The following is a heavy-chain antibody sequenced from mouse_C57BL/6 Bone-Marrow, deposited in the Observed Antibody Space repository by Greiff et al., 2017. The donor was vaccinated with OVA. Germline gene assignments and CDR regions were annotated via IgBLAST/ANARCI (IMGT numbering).Heavy chain of an antibody. CDR2: IDPSDSYT. D-gene: IGHD1-1*01. V-gene: IGHV1-50*01. CDR1: GYTFTSYW. Sequence: QVQLQQSGAELVKPGASVKLSCKASGYTFTSYWMQWVKQRPGQGLEWIGEIDPSDSYTNYNQKFKGKATLTVDTSSSTAYMQLSSLTSEDSAVYYCARDFSSYYYGSSLYYFDYWGQGTTLTVSS. CDR3: ARDFSSYYYGSSLYYFDY. J-gene: IGHJ2*01.